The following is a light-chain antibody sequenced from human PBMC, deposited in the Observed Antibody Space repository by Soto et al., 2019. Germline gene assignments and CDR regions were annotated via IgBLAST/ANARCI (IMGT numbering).Light chain of an antibody. CDR2: AAS. CDR1: QGISSY. J-gene: IGKJ4*01. V-gene: IGKV1-9*01. CDR3: QQLNSYPLVT. Sequence: DIQLTQSPSFLSASVGDRVTITCRARQGISSYLAWYQQKPGKAPKLLIYAASTLQSGVPSRFSGSGSGTEVTLTISSLQPEDFATYYCQQLNSYPLVTFGGGTKVESK.